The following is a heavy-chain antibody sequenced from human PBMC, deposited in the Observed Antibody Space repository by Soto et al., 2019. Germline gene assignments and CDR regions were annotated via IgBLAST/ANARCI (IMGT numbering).Heavy chain of an antibody. J-gene: IGHJ3*02. Sequence: EVQLLESGGGLVQPGGSLRLSCAASGFTFSSYAMSWVRQAPGKGLEWVSAISGSGGSTYYADSVKGRFTISRDNSQNTLDLQMNSLRAEDTAVYYCAKWGGHSGSYYAPCDIWCQGTMVTVSS. CDR3: AKWGGHSGSYYAPCDI. V-gene: IGHV3-23*01. CDR1: GFTFSSYA. D-gene: IGHD1-26*01. CDR2: ISGSGGST.